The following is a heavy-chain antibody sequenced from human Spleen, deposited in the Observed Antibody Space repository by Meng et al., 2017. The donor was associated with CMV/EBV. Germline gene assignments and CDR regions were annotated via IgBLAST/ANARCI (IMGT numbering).Heavy chain of an antibody. D-gene: IGHD3-22*01. Sequence: GGSLRLSCAASGFTFSSYWMHWVRQAPGKGLVWVSRINSDGISTSYADSVKGRFTISRDNAKNTLYLQMNSLRAEDTAVYYCASGSLDAWLQNYYYGMDVWGQGTTVTVSS. CDR1: GFTFSSYW. CDR3: ASGSLDAWLQNYYYGMDV. V-gene: IGHV3-74*01. J-gene: IGHJ6*02. CDR2: INSDGIST.